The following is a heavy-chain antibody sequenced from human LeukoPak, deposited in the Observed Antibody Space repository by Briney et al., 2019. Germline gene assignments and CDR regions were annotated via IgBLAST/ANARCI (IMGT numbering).Heavy chain of an antibody. J-gene: IGHJ5*02. V-gene: IGHV1-8*03. CDR3: ARGPQYCSGGSCSWFDP. CDR2: MNPNSGNT. CDR1: GYTFTSYD. D-gene: IGHD2-15*01. Sequence: VASVKVSCKASGYTFTSYDINWVRQATGQGLEWMGWMNPNSGNTGYAQKFQGRVTITRNTSISTAYMELSSLRSEDTAVYYCARGPQYCSGGSCSWFDPWGQGTLVTASS.